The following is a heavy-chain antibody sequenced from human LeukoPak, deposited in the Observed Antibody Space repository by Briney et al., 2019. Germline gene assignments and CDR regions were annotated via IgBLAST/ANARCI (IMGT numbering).Heavy chain of an antibody. J-gene: IGHJ4*02. Sequence: SETLSLTCTVSGGSISSGDYYWSWIRQPPGKGLEWIGYIYYSGSTYYNPSLKSRVTISVDTSKNQFSLKLSSVTAADTAVYYCARVIAAAAYFDYWGQGTLVTVSS. D-gene: IGHD6-13*01. CDR1: GGSISSGDYY. CDR3: ARVIAAAAYFDY. V-gene: IGHV4-30-4*01. CDR2: IYYSGST.